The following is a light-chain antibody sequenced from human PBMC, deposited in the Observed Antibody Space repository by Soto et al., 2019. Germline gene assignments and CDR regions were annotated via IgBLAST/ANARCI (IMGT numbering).Light chain of an antibody. Sequence: EIVMTQSPATLSVSPGESATLSCRASQSVSSDLAWYQQKPGQAPRPLIYGASTRATGIPARFSGSGSGTEFPLTISSLQSEDLAVYYCQQYNNWLWTFGQGTKVDIK. CDR1: QSVSSD. CDR3: QQYNNWLWT. CDR2: GAS. V-gene: IGKV3-15*01. J-gene: IGKJ1*01.